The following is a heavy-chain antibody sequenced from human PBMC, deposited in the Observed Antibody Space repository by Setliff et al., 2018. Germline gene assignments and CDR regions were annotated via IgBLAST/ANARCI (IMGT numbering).Heavy chain of an antibody. J-gene: IGHJ3*02. CDR2: INPSSGRT. D-gene: IGHD3-22*01. CDR3: ARDVFPYHYEGAFDI. CDR1: GHTFTSHY. V-gene: IGHV1-46*01. Sequence: GASVKVSCKASGHTFTSHYMHWVRQAPGLGLEWMGTINPSSGRTSYAKKFQGRVTMTRDTSTSTVYMDMSSLRSEDTAVYYCARDVFPYHYEGAFDIWGQGTMVTVSS.